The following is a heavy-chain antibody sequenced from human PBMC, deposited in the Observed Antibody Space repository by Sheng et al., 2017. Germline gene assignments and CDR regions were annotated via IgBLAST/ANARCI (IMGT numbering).Heavy chain of an antibody. CDR3: ARGNSAMAHFDC. Sequence: EVQLVESGGGLVQPGGSLRLSCEASGFIFSSFDMNWVRQAPGKGLEWVSYISTSGSKTYYADSVKGRFTISRDNAKNSLYLQMNSLRAEDTADYYCARGNSAMAHFDCWGQGTLVTVSS. V-gene: IGHV3-48*03. J-gene: IGHJ4*02. CDR2: ISTSGSKT. D-gene: IGHD5-18*01. CDR1: GFIFSSFD.